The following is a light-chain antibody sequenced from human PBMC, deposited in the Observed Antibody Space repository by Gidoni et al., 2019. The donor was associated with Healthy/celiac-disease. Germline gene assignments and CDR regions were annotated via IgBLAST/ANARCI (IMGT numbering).Light chain of an antibody. Sequence: DIQMTQSPSSLSASVGDRVTITCRASQSISSYLLWYQQKPGKAPKLLIYAASSLQSGVPSRFSCSGSGTDFTLTISRLQPEDFATYYCQQSYSTPTFGQGTKVEIK. J-gene: IGKJ1*01. CDR1: QSISSY. CDR2: AAS. V-gene: IGKV1-39*01. CDR3: QQSYSTPT.